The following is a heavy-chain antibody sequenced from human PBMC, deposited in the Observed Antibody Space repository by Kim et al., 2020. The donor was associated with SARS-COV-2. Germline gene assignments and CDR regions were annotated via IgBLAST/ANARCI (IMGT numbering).Heavy chain of an antibody. CDR1: GGSFSGYY. Sequence: SETLSLTCAVYGGSFSGYYWSWIRQPPGKGLEWIGEINHSGSTNYNPSLKSRVTISVDTSKNQFSLKRSSVTAADTAVYYCARGLPPRDFWSGYYTYFDYWGQGTLVTVSS. CDR2: INHSGST. D-gene: IGHD3-3*01. J-gene: IGHJ4*02. CDR3: ARGLPPRDFWSGYYTYFDY. V-gene: IGHV4-34*01.